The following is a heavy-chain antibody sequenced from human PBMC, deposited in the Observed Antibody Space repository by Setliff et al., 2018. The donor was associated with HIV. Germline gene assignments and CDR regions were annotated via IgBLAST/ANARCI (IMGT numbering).Heavy chain of an antibody. Sequence: GGSLRLSCAASGFPFTSFSMNWVRQAPGKGLEWVSSITSNTDYISYADSVKGRFTISRDNSKNTLYLQMNSLRAADTAVYYCVKDRTYMAFDIWGQGTMVTVSS. CDR2: ITSNTDYI. D-gene: IGHD1-20*01. J-gene: IGHJ3*02. V-gene: IGHV3-21*04. CDR3: VKDRTYMAFDI. CDR1: GFPFTSFS.